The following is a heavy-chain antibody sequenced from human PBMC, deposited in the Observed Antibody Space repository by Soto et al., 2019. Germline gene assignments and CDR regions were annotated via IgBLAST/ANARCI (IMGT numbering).Heavy chain of an antibody. CDR3: ASRDPGTSVDY. J-gene: IGHJ4*02. CDR1: GGSFTSNNW. D-gene: IGHD1-7*01. V-gene: IGHV4-4*02. CDR2: IYRTGST. Sequence: PSETLSLTCAVSGGSFTSNNWWTWVRQPPGQGLEWIGEIYRTGSTNYNLSLKSRVTISLDKSENQFSLKVTSLTAADTAVYYCASRDPGTSVDYWGQGTLVTVSS.